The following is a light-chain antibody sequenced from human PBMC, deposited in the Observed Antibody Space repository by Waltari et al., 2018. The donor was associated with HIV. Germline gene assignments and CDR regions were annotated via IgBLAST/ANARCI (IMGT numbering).Light chain of an antibody. CDR1: QSLFYSSNNGHY. V-gene: IGKV4-1*01. CDR3: QQYFKSPRT. J-gene: IGKJ1*01. CDR2: WSS. Sequence: DIVMTQSPDSLAVSLGERATINCKSSQSLFYSSNNGHYLAWYQQKPGQPPKLLIYWSSTRKSGVPDRFSGSGSGTDFTLTISSLQAEDAAVYYCQQYFKSPRTFGQGTKVEIK.